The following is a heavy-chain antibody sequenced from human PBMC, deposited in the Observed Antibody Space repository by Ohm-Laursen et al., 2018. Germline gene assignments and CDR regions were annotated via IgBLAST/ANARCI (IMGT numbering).Heavy chain of an antibody. CDR2: ISSSSSYL. V-gene: IGHV3-21*01. CDR1: GFTFSDYY. J-gene: IGHJ4*02. CDR3: ARDHRGGFDY. D-gene: IGHD1-14*01. Sequence: SLRLSCAASGFTFSDYYMNWVRQAPGKGLEWVSSISSSSSYLYYADSVKGRLTISRDNAKNSLYLQMNSLRAEDTAVYYCARDHRGGFDYWGQGTLVTVSS.